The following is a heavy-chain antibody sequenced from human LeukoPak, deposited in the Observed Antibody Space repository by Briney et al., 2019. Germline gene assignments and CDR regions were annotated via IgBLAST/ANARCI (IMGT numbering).Heavy chain of an antibody. J-gene: IGHJ4*02. Sequence: ASVKVSCKASGYTFTSYDINWVRQATGQGLEWMGWISAYNGNTNYAQKLQGRVTMTTDTSTSTAYMELRSLRSDDTAVYYCARGRSTVTTYYWGQGTLVTVSS. V-gene: IGHV1-18*01. CDR1: GYTFTSYD. D-gene: IGHD4-17*01. CDR3: ARGRSTVTTYY. CDR2: ISAYNGNT.